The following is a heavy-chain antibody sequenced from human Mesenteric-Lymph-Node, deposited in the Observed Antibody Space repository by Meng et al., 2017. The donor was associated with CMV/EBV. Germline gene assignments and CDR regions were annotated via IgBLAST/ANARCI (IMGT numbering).Heavy chain of an antibody. CDR1: GYTFTSYG. J-gene: IGHJ4*02. D-gene: IGHD1-26*01. CDR3: ARDSGSVAEMDY. V-gene: IGHV1-18*01. Sequence: KASGYTFTSYGISWVRQAPGQGLEWMGWISAYNGDTNFAQSYQGRITMTTDTSTATAYMELRSLRFADTAVYYCARDSGSVAEMDYWGQGTLVTVSS. CDR2: ISAYNGDT.